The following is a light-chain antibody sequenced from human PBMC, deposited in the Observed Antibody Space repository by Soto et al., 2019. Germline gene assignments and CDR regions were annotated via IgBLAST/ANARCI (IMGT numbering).Light chain of an antibody. CDR1: SSDVGGYHY. J-gene: IGLJ1*01. CDR3: CSYAGDSYV. Sequence: QSALTQPRSVSGSPGQSVTISCTGTSSDVGGYHYVSWYQQHPGKAPKVMIFDVRERPSGVPDRFSGSKSGNAASLTISGLQAEDEADYYCCSYAGDSYVFGTGTKLTVL. V-gene: IGLV2-11*01. CDR2: DVR.